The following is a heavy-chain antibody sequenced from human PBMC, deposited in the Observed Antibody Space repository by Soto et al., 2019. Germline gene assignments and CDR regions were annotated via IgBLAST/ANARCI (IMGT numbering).Heavy chain of an antibody. Sequence: GESLKISCQGSGYSFTSYWITWVRQTPGKGLEWMGRIDPSDSYTNYSPSFQGHVTISADRSISTAYLQWSSLEASDTAIYYCARRLSGPKEECNAYYFYGLDVWGQGTTVTVSS. V-gene: IGHV5-10-1*01. CDR3: ARRLSGPKEECNAYYFYGLDV. CDR1: GYSFTSYW. J-gene: IGHJ6*02. D-gene: IGHD3-3*01. CDR2: IDPSDSYT.